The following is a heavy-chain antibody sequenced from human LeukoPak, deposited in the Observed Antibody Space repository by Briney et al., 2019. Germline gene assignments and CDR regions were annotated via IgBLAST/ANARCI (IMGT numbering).Heavy chain of an antibody. D-gene: IGHD6-19*01. V-gene: IGHV4-61*02. CDR2: IYTSGST. Sequence: SETLSLTCTVSGGSISSGSYYWSWIRQPAGKGLEWIGRIYTSGSTNYNPSLKSRVTISVDTSKNQFSLKLSSVTAADTAVYYCARANSSGWYWEVDYYYYMDVWGKGTTVTVSS. CDR3: ARANSSGWYWEVDYYYYMDV. J-gene: IGHJ6*03. CDR1: GGSISSGSYY.